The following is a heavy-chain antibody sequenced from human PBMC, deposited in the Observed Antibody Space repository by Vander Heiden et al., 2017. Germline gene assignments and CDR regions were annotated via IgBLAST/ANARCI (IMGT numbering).Heavy chain of an antibody. J-gene: IGHJ4*02. CDR2: IYYSGST. Sequence: QVQLQESGPGLVTPSETLSLTCTVSGGSITSYYWSWIRQPPGKGLEWIGNIYYSGSTNYNPSLKSRVTISVDTSKNQFSLKLSSVTAADTAVYYCARTVCWSGYLNVDYWGQGTLVTVSS. CDR3: ARTVCWSGYLNVDY. CDR1: GGSITSYY. V-gene: IGHV4-59*01. D-gene: IGHD3-3*01.